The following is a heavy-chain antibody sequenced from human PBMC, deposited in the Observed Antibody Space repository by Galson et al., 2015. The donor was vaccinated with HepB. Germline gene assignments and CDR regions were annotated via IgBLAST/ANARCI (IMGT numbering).Heavy chain of an antibody. CDR3: ARLPSAVGPLRD. D-gene: IGHD6-19*01. CDR2: IYPGDSDT. CDR1: GYSFSTYW. V-gene: IGHV5-51*03. J-gene: IGHJ4*02. Sequence: QSGAEVTEPGESLKISCKGSGYSFSTYWIGWVRQMPGKGLEWMGIIYPGDSDTRYSPSFQGQVTISADKSFSTAYLQWSSLKASDPAMYYCARLPSAVGPLRDWGQGTLVTVSS.